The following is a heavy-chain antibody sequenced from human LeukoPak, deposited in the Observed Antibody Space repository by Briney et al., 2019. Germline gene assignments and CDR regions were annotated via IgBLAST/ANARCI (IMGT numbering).Heavy chain of an antibody. CDR1: GGSIRGYY. V-gene: IGHV4-59*01. D-gene: IGHD6-19*01. J-gene: IGHJ4*02. CDR2: IYYSGST. CDR3: ARVAAKTVDY. Sequence: SETLSLTCSVSGGSIRGYYWSWIRQPPGKGLEWIGNIYYSGSTDYTPSLKSRVTISLDTSKNQFSLKLNSVTAADTAVYYCARVAAKTVDYWGQGTLVTVSS.